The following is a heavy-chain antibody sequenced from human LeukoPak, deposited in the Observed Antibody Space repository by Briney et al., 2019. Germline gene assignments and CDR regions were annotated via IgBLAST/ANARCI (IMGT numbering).Heavy chain of an antibody. D-gene: IGHD2-2*02. Sequence: GGSLRLSCAASGFAVSSNYMNWVRQAPGKGLEWVSVIYSGGSTHYADSVKGRFTISRDNSKNTLYLRMNSLRAEDTAVYYCARDPTRYCSSSSCYTWGQGTLVTVSS. CDR1: GFAVSSNY. V-gene: IGHV3-53*01. J-gene: IGHJ5*02. CDR3: ARDPTRYCSSSSCYT. CDR2: IYSGGST.